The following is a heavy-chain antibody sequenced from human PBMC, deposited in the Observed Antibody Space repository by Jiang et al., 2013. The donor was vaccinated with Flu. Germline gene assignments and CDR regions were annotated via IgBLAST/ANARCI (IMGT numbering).Heavy chain of an antibody. CDR2: ACYSVRT. D-gene: IGHD2-15*01. CDR1: GGSISSSDFY. CDR3: ARHRVADTSAGIFDI. V-gene: IGHV4-39*07. Sequence: GSGLVKPSETLSLTCTVSGGSISSSDFYWGWIRQPPGKGLEWIASACYSVRTYYNPSLKSRLTISLDTSKNQFSLRLSSVTAADTAVYYCARHRVADTSAGIFDIWGQGTLVTVSS. J-gene: IGHJ3*02.